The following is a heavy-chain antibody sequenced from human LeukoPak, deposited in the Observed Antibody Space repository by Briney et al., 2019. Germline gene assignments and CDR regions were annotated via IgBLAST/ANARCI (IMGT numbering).Heavy chain of an antibody. CDR1: GGSISSYY. J-gene: IGHJ3*02. CDR3: ARGIFGVIINAFDI. Sequence: SETLSLTCTVSGGSISSYYWSWIRQPPGKGLEWIGYIYYSGSTNYNPSLRSRVIISVDTSKNQLSLKLSSVTAADTAVYYCARGIFGVIINAFDIWGQGTMVTVSS. CDR2: IYYSGST. D-gene: IGHD3-3*01. V-gene: IGHV4-59*01.